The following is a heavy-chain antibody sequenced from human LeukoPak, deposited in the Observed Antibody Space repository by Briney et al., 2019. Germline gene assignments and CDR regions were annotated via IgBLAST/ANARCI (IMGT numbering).Heavy chain of an antibody. CDR2: ISYDGSNK. CDR1: GFTFSSYA. J-gene: IGHJ3*02. V-gene: IGHV3-30-3*01. D-gene: IGHD3-22*01. Sequence: GGSLRLSCAASGFTFSSYAMHWVRQAPGKGLEWVAVISYDGSNKYYADSVKGRFTISRDNSKNTLYLQMNSLRAEDTAVYYCARDCAAYMIVENYDAFDIWGQGTMVTVSS. CDR3: ARDCAAYMIVENYDAFDI.